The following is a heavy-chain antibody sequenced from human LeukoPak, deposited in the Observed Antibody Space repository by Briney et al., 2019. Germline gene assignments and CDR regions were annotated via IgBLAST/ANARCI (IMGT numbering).Heavy chain of an antibody. V-gene: IGHV4-59*12. J-gene: IGHJ4*02. CDR1: GGSISSYY. D-gene: IGHD2-15*01. CDR3: ARGPYCSGGSCYPMTFDY. Sequence: KPSETLSLTCTVSGGSISSYYWSWIRQPPGKGLEWIGYIYYSGSTYYNPSLKSRVTISVGTSKNQFSLKLSSVTAADTAVYYCARGPYCSGGSCYPMTFDYWGQGTLVTVSS. CDR2: IYYSGST.